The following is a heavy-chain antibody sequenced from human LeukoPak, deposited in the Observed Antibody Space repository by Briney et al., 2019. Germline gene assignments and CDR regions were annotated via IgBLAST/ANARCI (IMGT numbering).Heavy chain of an antibody. CDR3: TRDRGRIASLKGSLGY. V-gene: IGHV1-18*01. Sequence: RASVKVSCKASGYTFTNYDISWVRQAPGQGLEWMGWISAYNGNTNYAQNLQGRVTMTTDTSTSTAYMELRSLRSDDTAVYYCTRDRGRIASLKGSLGYWGQGTPVTVSS. CDR2: ISAYNGNT. D-gene: IGHD6-13*01. CDR1: GYTFTNYD. J-gene: IGHJ4*02.